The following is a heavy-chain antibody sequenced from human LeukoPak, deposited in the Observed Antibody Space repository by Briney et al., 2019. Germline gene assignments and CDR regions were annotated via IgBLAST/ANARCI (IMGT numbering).Heavy chain of an antibody. J-gene: IGHJ1*01. CDR3: AKDMGGPAYCGGDCYSRFFQH. Sequence: GGSLRLSCAASGFTFSNYAMSWVRQVPGKGLDWVSALSGSGGVTYYTDSVKGRFTVSRDNSKNTLYLRMDSLRAEDTAVYYCAKDMGGPAYCGGDCYSRFFQHWGQGTLVTVS. CDR1: GFTFSNYA. CDR2: LSGSGGVT. V-gene: IGHV3-23*01. D-gene: IGHD2-21*02.